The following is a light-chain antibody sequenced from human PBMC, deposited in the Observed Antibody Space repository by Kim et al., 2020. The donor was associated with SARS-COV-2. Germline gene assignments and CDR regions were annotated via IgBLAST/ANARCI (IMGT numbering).Light chain of an antibody. Sequence: VSPGERATLSCSASQSVSRNLAWYQQKPGQAPRLLIYGASTRATGIPARFSGSGSGTEFTLTISSLQSEDFAVYYCQQYNNWPFTFGGGTKVDIK. V-gene: IGKV3-15*01. CDR1: QSVSRN. CDR2: GAS. CDR3: QQYNNWPFT. J-gene: IGKJ4*01.